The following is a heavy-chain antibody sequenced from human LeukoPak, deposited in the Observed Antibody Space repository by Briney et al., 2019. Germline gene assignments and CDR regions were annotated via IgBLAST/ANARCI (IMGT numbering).Heavy chain of an antibody. D-gene: IGHD3-10*01. V-gene: IGHV4-59*01. CDR3: ARGGSYYGSGSYPDY. J-gene: IGHJ4*02. CDR2: IYYSGST. Sequence: SETLSLTCTVSGGSISSYYWSWIRQPPGKGLEWIGYIYYSGSTNYNPSLKSRVTISVDTSKNQFSLRLSSVTAADTAVYYCARGGSYYGSGSYPDYWGQGTLVTVSS. CDR1: GGSISSYY.